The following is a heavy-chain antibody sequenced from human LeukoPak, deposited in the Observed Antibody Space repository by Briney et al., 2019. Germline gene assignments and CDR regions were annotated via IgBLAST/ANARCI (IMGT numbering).Heavy chain of an antibody. V-gene: IGHV3-20*04. CDR3: ARADKDGYGFFGFDC. Sequence: GGSLRLSCAASGFAFDDYGMSWVRQAPGKGLEWVSGINWNGGSIGYADSVKGRFTISRDNAKNSLYLQINSLRAEDTALYYCARADKDGYGFFGFDCWGQGTLVTVSS. J-gene: IGHJ4*02. CDR2: INWNGGSI. CDR1: GFAFDDYG. D-gene: IGHD5-18*01.